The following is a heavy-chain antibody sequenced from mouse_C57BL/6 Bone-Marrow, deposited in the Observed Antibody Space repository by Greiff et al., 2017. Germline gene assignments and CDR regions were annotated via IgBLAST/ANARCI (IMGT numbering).Heavy chain of an antibody. CDR1: GYSITSGYY. Sequence: ESGPGLVKPSQSLSLTCSVTGYSITSGYYWNWIRQFPGNKLEWMGYISYDGSNNYNPSLKNRISITRDTSKNQFFLKLNSVTTEDTATYYCAKYGTPDWYFDVWGTGTTVTGSS. V-gene: IGHV3-6*01. CDR3: AKYGTPDWYFDV. J-gene: IGHJ1*03. D-gene: IGHD1-1*01. CDR2: ISYDGSN.